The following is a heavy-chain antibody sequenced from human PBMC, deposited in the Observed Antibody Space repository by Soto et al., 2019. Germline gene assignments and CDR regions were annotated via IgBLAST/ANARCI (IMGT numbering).Heavy chain of an antibody. J-gene: IGHJ4*02. CDR3: AREKNDFWSGYSALGFDY. D-gene: IGHD3-3*01. Sequence: ASVKVSGKASGGTFSSYAISWVRQAPGQGLEWMGGIIPIFGTANYAQKFQGRVTITADESTSTAYMELSSLRSEDTAVYYCAREKNDFWSGYSALGFDYWGQGTLVTVSS. V-gene: IGHV1-69*13. CDR2: IIPIFGTA. CDR1: GGTFSSYA.